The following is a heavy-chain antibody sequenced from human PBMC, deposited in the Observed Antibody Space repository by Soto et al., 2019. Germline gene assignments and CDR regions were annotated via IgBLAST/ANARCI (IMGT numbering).Heavy chain of an antibody. CDR1: GFTFSSYA. D-gene: IGHD3-3*01. Sequence: QVQLVESGGGVVQPGRSLRLSCAASGFTFSSYAMHWVRQAPGKGLEWVAVISYDGSNKYYADSVKGRFTISRDNSKNTLYLQMNSLRAEDTAVYYCAREERGYDFWSGYFESPRYYYGMDVWGQGTTVTVSS. V-gene: IGHV3-30-3*01. J-gene: IGHJ6*02. CDR2: ISYDGSNK. CDR3: AREERGYDFWSGYFESPRYYYGMDV.